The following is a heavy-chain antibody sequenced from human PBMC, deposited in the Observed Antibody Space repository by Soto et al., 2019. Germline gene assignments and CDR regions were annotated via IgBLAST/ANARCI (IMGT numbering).Heavy chain of an antibody. CDR1: GGSINSGDYF. V-gene: IGHV4-31*03. Sequence: QVQLQESGPGLVKPSQTLSLICTVSGGSINSGDYFWSWIRPHPGKGLEWIGYIHHSGSTYSNPSLKSRVSISVETSQISLQLTSVTAEDTAVYYCARNDYASSPYLSRRQHAFDIWGQGTTVIVSS. D-gene: IGHD3-22*01. CDR3: ARNDYASSPYLSRRQHAFDI. J-gene: IGHJ3*02. CDR2: IHHSGST.